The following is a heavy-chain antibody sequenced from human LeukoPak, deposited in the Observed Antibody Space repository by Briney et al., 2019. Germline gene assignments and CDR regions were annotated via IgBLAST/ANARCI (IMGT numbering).Heavy chain of an antibody. CDR2: ISAYNGNT. D-gene: IGHD1-1*01. Sequence: ASVKVSCKASGYTFTSYGISWVRQAPRQGLEWMGWISAYNGNTNYAQKLQGRVTMTTDTSTSTAYMELRSLRSDDTAVYYCARGVPTFTPYYYYYYGMDVWGQGTTVTVSS. V-gene: IGHV1-18*01. CDR3: ARGVPTFTPYYYYYYGMDV. CDR1: GYTFTSYG. J-gene: IGHJ6*02.